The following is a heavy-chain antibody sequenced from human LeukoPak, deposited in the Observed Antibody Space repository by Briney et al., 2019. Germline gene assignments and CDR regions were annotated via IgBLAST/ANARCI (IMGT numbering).Heavy chain of an antibody. Sequence: SEALSLTCTVSGGSVSSGSYHWSWIRQPPGKGLEYIGYIYYSGSTNYNPSLKSRVTISLDTSKNQFSLNLRSVTAADTAVYYCARRDYALDYWGQGTLVTVSS. CDR3: ARRDYALDY. D-gene: IGHD4-17*01. CDR1: GGSVSSGSYH. CDR2: IYYSGST. V-gene: IGHV4-61*01. J-gene: IGHJ4*02.